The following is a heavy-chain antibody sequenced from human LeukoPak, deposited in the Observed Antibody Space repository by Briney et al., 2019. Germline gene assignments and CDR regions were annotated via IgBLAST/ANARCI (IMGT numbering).Heavy chain of an antibody. CDR2: ISAYNGNT. D-gene: IGHD2-2*01. J-gene: IGHJ3*02. CDR1: GYTFTSYG. Sequence: ASVKVSYKASGYTFTSYGISWVRQAPGQGLEWMGWISAYNGNTNYAQKLQGRVTMTTDTSTSTAYMELRSLRSDDTAVYYCARESRRYCSSTSCRGILDIWGQGTMATVSS. CDR3: ARESRRYCSSTSCRGILDI. V-gene: IGHV1-18*01.